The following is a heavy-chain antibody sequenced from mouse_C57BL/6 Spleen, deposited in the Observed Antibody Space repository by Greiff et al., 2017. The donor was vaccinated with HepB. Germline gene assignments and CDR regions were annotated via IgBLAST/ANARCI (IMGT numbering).Heavy chain of an antibody. CDR1: GYTFTDYE. D-gene: IGHD2-1*01. CDR3: TSYGNYGYAMDY. J-gene: IGHJ4*01. V-gene: IGHV1-15*01. CDR2: IDPETGGT. Sequence: VQLQQSGAELVRPGASVTLSCKASGYTFTDYEMHWVKQTPVHGLEWIGAIDPETGGTAYNQKFKGKAILTADKSSSTAYMELRSLTSEDSAVYYCTSYGNYGYAMDYWGQGTSVTVSS.